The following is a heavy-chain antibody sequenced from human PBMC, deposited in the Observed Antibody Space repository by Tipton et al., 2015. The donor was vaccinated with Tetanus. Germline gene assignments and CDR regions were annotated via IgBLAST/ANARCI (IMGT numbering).Heavy chain of an antibody. D-gene: IGHD3-10*01. Sequence: TLSLTCTVSGGSMSNNYWSWIRQPPGKGLEWIGNIYSSGSANYNPPLRSRVTISVAASKDRFSLKMISVTPADTAVYYCAGSQSWFAFDIWGQGTIVTVSS. CDR2: IYSSGSA. CDR1: GGSMSNNY. J-gene: IGHJ3*02. CDR3: AGSQSWFAFDI. V-gene: IGHV4-59*01.